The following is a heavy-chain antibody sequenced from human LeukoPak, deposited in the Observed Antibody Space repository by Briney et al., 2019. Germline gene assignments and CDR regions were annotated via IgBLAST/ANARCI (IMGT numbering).Heavy chain of an antibody. CDR3: ARGVVGGDY. CDR2: IYSGGST. D-gene: IGHD2-21*01. CDR1: GFTLSSNY. V-gene: IGHV3-53*01. Sequence: PGGSLRLSRAASGFTLSSNYMSWVRPAPGKGVEWVSVIYSGGSTYYADSVKGRFTISRDNSKNPLYLQMNSLRAEDTAVYYCARGVVGGDYWGQGTLVTVSS. J-gene: IGHJ4*02.